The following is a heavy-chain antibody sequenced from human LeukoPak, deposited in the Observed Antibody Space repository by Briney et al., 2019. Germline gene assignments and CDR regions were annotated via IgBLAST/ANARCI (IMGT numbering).Heavy chain of an antibody. J-gene: IGHJ6*03. CDR3: ARVGRGGYYYYMDV. CDR1: GGSISSGSYY. CDR2: IYTSGST. V-gene: IGHV4-61*02. D-gene: IGHD3-16*01. Sequence: SETLSLTCTVSGGSISSGSYYWSWIRQPAGKGPEWIGRIYTSGSTNYNPSLKSRVTISVDTSKNQFSLKLSSVTAADTAVYYCARVGRGGYYYYMDVWGKGTTVTVSS.